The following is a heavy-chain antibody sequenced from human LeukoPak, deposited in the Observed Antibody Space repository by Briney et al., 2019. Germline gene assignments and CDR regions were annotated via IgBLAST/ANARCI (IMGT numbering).Heavy chain of an antibody. Sequence: GGSLRLSCAASGFTFSSSAMSWVRQAPGKGLEWVSAISGSGGSTYYADSAKGRFTISRDNSKNTLYLQMNSLRAEDTAVYYCAKLENLGSYFDYWGQGTLVTVSS. CDR3: AKLENLGSYFDY. V-gene: IGHV3-23*01. CDR2: ISGSGGST. J-gene: IGHJ4*02. CDR1: GFTFSSSA.